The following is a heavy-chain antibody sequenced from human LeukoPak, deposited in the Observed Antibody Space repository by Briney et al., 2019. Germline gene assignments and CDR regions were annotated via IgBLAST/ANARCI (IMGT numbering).Heavy chain of an antibody. J-gene: IGHJ4*02. V-gene: IGHV4-39*07. Sequence: SETLSLTCTVSGGSISSSNYYWGWIRQPPGKGLEWIGSIYYSGSTYNNPSLKSRVTLSLDTSKSQFSLNLSSVTAADTAVYYCARGEDHGSGTVHFDYWGQGTLVTVSS. CDR3: ARGEDHGSGTVHFDY. CDR1: GGSISSSNYY. D-gene: IGHD3-10*01. CDR2: IYYSGST.